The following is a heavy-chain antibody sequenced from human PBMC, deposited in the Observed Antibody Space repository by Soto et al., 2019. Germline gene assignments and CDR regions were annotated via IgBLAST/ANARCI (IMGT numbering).Heavy chain of an antibody. CDR1: GGSFGGYY. D-gene: IGHD6-13*01. CDR3: APPPARQLGLNWFDP. J-gene: IGHJ5*02. CDR2: INHSGST. V-gene: IGHV4-34*01. Sequence: SETLSLTCAVYGGSFGGYYWSWIRQPPGKGLEWIGEINHSGSTNYNPSLKSRATISVDTSKNQFSLKRSSVTAADTAVYYCAPPPARQLGLNWFDPWGQGTLVTVSS.